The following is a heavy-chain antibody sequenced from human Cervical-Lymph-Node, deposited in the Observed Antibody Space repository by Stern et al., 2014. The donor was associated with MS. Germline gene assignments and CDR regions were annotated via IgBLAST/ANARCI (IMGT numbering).Heavy chain of an antibody. V-gene: IGHV1-18*01. Sequence: VQLEESGPEVKKPGASVKVSCKASGYTFSSYGIAWVRQAPGQGLQWIGWSSAYNGNSNSAQKFQGRVTVSKDKSTSTGYMELRSLRSYDTAVYYCARAYAADRFDHWGQGSLVIVSS. J-gene: IGHJ4*02. D-gene: IGHD2-15*01. CDR2: SSAYNGNS. CDR1: GYTFSSYG. CDR3: ARAYAADRFDH.